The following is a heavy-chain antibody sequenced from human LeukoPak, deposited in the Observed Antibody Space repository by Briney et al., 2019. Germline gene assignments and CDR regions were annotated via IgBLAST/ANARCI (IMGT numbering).Heavy chain of an antibody. V-gene: IGHV3-48*01. J-gene: IGHJ4*02. Sequence: GGSLRLSCAASGFTFSSYSMNWVRQAPGKGLEWVSYISSSSSTIYYADSVKGRFTISRDNSKNTLYLQMNSLRAEDTAVYYCARVDSSGYLNYFDYWGQGTLVTVSS. CDR1: GFTFSSYS. CDR2: ISSSSSTI. CDR3: ARVDSSGYLNYFDY. D-gene: IGHD3-22*01.